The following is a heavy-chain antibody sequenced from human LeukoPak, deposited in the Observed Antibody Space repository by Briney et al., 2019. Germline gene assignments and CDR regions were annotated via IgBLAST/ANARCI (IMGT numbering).Heavy chain of an antibody. CDR2: IFPSGGEI. D-gene: IGHD2-21*02. CDR1: GFTFSTFA. CDR3: AKDFDDFDDY. J-gene: IGHJ4*02. V-gene: IGHV3-23*01. Sequence: GGSLRLSCAASGFTFSTFAMIWVRQPPGKGLEWVSSIFPSGGEIHYADSVRGRFTISRDNSKSTLSLQMNSLRAEDTAIYYCAKDFDDFDDYWGQGTLVTVSS.